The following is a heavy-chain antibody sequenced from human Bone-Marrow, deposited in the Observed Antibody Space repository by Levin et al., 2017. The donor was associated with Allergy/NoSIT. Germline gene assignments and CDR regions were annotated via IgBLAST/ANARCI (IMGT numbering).Heavy chain of an antibody. CDR1: GFTFSSYG. V-gene: IGHV3-33*01. Sequence: GGSLRLSCAASGFTFSSYGMHWVRQAPGKGLEWVAVIWYDGSNKYYADSVKGRFTISRDNSKNTLYLQMNSLRAEDTAVYYCASQYSSSWYGWFDPWGQGTLVTVSS. J-gene: IGHJ5*02. D-gene: IGHD6-13*01. CDR3: ASQYSSSWYGWFDP. CDR2: IWYDGSNK.